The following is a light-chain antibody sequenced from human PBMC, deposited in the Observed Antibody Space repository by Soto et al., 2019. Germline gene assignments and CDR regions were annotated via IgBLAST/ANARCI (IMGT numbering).Light chain of an antibody. J-gene: IGKJ5*01. CDR2: GAS. CDR1: QRISSN. V-gene: IGKV3-15*01. Sequence: EIVLTQSPATLSVSPGERATLSFWASQRISSNLAWYQQRPGQAPRLLIYGASTRATGIPARFSGSGSGTEFTLTISSLQSEDFAVYYCHQYHYWWTFGQGTRLEI. CDR3: HQYHYWWT.